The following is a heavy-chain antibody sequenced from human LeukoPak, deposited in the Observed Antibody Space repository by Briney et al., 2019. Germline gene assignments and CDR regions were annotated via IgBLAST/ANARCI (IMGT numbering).Heavy chain of an antibody. V-gene: IGHV4-61*01. CDR2: TYYSGST. CDR1: GYSISSGYY. CDR3: ARGSSSGWFLGDV. J-gene: IGHJ6*04. D-gene: IGHD6-19*01. Sequence: PSETLSLTCTVSGYSISSGYYWGWIRQPPGKGLEWIGYTYYSGSTSYNPSLKSRVTISVDTSKNQFSLKLSSVTAADTAVYHCARGSSSGWFLGDVWGKGTTVTVSS.